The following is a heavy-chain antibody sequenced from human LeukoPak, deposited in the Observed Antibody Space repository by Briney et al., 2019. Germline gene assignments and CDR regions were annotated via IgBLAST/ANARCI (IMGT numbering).Heavy chain of an antibody. CDR2: MNPNSGNT. CDR1: GYTFTSYD. V-gene: IGHV1-8*03. CDR3: ARGPTPISSSSYYYYMDV. J-gene: IGHJ6*03. D-gene: IGHD6-6*01. Sequence: GASVKVSCKASGYTFTSYDINWVRQATGQGLEWMGWMNPNSGNTGYAQKFQDRVTITRNTSISTAYMELSSLRSEDTAVYYCARGPTPISSSSYYYYMDVWGKGTTVTISS.